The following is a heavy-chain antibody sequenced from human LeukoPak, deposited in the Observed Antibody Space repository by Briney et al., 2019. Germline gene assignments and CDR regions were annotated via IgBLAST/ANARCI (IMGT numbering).Heavy chain of an antibody. Sequence: SETLSLTCTVSGGSISSSDYYWGWIRQPPGKGLEWLGIIYYSGSTYYNPSLKSRVTISVDTSKNQFSLKLSSVTAADTAVYYCARGQDYYDTSGYAFDIWGQGTMVTVSS. D-gene: IGHD3-22*01. CDR1: GGSISSSDYY. CDR3: ARGQDYYDTSGYAFDI. V-gene: IGHV4-39*01. CDR2: IYYSGST. J-gene: IGHJ3*02.